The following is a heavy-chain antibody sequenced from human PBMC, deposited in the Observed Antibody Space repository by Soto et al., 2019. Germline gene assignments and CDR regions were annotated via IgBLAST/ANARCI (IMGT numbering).Heavy chain of an antibody. Sequence: QVQLVKSGGGVVQPGRSLRLSCAASGFTFSSYGMHWVRQAPGKGLEWVAVIWSDESNKYYADSVKGRFTISRDNSRNTLYLQMNSLRAEDTAVYYCARDYYGSGNYPYFDYWGQGTLVTVSS. D-gene: IGHD3-10*01. CDR3: ARDYYGSGNYPYFDY. J-gene: IGHJ4*02. CDR2: IWSDESNK. CDR1: GFTFSSYG. V-gene: IGHV3-33*01.